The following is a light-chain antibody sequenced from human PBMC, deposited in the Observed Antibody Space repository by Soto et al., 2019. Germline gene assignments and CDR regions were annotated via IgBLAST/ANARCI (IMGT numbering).Light chain of an antibody. CDR1: RSNIGSNY. CDR3: SAWDDSLSGSLE. Sequence: QAVVTQPPSASGTPGQRVTISCSGSRSNIGSNYVYWYQQLPGTAPKLLISMNDQRPSGVPDRFSGSKSGTSASLAISGLRSEDEADYYCSAWDDSLSGSLEFGGGTKLTVL. CDR2: MND. J-gene: IGLJ2*01. V-gene: IGLV1-47*01.